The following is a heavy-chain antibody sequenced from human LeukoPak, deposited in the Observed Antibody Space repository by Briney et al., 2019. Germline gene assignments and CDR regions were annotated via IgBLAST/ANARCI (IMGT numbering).Heavy chain of an antibody. Sequence: GGSLRLSCSASGFTFASYGMIWVRQAPGKGLEWVAVISYDGSNKYYADSVKGRFTVSRDNSKNTLYLQMNSLRAEDTAVYYCAKEGRDGFNYDYWGQGTLVTVSS. CDR3: AKEGRDGFNYDY. CDR2: ISYDGSNK. J-gene: IGHJ4*02. CDR1: GFTFASYG. V-gene: IGHV3-30*18. D-gene: IGHD5-24*01.